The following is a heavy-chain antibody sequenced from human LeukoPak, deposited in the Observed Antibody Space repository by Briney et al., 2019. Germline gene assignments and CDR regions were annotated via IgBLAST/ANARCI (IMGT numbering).Heavy chain of an antibody. Sequence: ASVKVSCKASGGTFSSYAISWVRQAPGQGLEWMGWISAYNGNTNYAQKLQGRVTMTTDTSTSTAYMELRSLRSDDTAVYYCARIIAAAGENYMDVWGKGTTVTVSS. CDR1: GGTFSSYA. D-gene: IGHD6-13*01. CDR2: ISAYNGNT. V-gene: IGHV1-18*01. J-gene: IGHJ6*03. CDR3: ARIIAAAGENYMDV.